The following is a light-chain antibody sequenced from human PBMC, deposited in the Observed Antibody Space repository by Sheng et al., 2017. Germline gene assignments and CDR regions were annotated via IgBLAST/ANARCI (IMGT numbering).Light chain of an antibody. CDR1: QSVSRY. CDR2: GAS. V-gene: IGKV3-20*01. CDR3: QQYDNSPYT. Sequence: EIVVTQSPATLSASPGERATLSCRASQSVSRYLAWYQHKPGQAPRLLIYGASSRAPGIPDRFSGSESGTEFTLTISRLEPEDFAVYYCQQYDNSPYTFGQGTRLEI. J-gene: IGKJ2*01.